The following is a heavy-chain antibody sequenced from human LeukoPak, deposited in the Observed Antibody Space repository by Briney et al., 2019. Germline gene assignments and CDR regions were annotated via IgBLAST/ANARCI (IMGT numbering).Heavy chain of an antibody. D-gene: IGHD3-16*01. CDR3: ARGGGYFNY. Sequence: SETLSLTCTVSGDSISSDYWSWIRQPPGKGLEWIGYIYFSGSTNYNPSLKSRVTISVDTSKTQLSLKLSSVTAADTAVYYCARGGGYFNYWGQGTLVTVSS. J-gene: IGHJ4*02. V-gene: IGHV4-59*01. CDR2: IYFSGST. CDR1: GDSISSDY.